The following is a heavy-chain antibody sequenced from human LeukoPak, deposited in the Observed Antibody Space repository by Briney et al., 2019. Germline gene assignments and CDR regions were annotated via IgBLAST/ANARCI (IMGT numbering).Heavy chain of an antibody. CDR3: ARLNYAYYYYYYMDV. V-gene: IGHV4-38-2*02. CDR2: IYHSGST. D-gene: IGHD1-7*01. CDR1: GYSISSGYY. J-gene: IGHJ6*03. Sequence: SETLSLTCTVSGYSISSGYYWGWIRQPPGKGLEWIGSIYHSGSTYYNPSLKSRVTISVDTSKNQFSLKLSSVTAADTAVYYCARLNYAYYYYYYMDVWGKGTTVTISS.